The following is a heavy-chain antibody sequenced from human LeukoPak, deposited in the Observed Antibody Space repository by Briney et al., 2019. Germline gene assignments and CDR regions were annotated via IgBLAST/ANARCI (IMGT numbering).Heavy chain of an antibody. Sequence: GGSLRLSCAASGFSFSNYWMTWVRQVPGKGLEWVANINQDGIEKYYVDSVEGRFTISRDNAKNSLFLQMNSLRAEDTALYYCARDGDLSRLDPWGQGSLVTVSS. CDR3: ARDGDLSRLDP. J-gene: IGHJ5*02. CDR2: INQDGIEK. D-gene: IGHD7-27*01. CDR1: GFSFSNYW. V-gene: IGHV3-7*01.